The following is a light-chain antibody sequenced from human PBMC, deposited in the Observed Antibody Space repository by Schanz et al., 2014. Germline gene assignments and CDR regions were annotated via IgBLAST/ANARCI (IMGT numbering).Light chain of an antibody. CDR2: EGT. CDR1: SSDVGSYNL. CDR3: CSYVGYDTPYV. Sequence: QSALTQPASVSGSPGQSITVSCTGTSSDVGSYNLVSWYQQHPGKAPKLMIYEGTQRPSGVSNRFSGFKSGNTASLTISGLQAEDEADYYCCSYVGYDTPYVFGIGTKLTVL. V-gene: IGLV2-23*01. J-gene: IGLJ1*01.